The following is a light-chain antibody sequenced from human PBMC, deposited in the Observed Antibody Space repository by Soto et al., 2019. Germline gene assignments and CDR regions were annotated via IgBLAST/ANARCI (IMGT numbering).Light chain of an antibody. CDR2: APS. V-gene: IGKV1-39*01. CDR1: QSISSY. Sequence: DIQLTQSPSSLSASVGDRVTITCRASQSISSYLNWYQQKPGKAPKFLIYAPSSLQSGVPSRFSGSRSGTDFTLTINNLQPEDFATYYCQQSYNTPLTFGPGTKVDIK. J-gene: IGKJ3*01. CDR3: QQSYNTPLT.